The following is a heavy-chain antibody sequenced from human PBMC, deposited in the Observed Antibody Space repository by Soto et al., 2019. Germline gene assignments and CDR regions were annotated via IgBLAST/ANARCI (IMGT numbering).Heavy chain of an antibody. V-gene: IGHV3-7*05. D-gene: IGHD3-3*01. CDR1: RISFNYYW. J-gene: IGHJ5*01. CDR3: ARAYLANYEFLIGYYIVRGFVLSCPGPRATDS. CDR2: IKEDGSEK. Sequence: GGSLRLSCAASRISFNYYWMTWVRQAPGKGLEGVANIKEDGSEKQYVDSVKGPFTISRHNDKYSLYLQMNNLRAADTAVYYCARAYLANYEFLIGYYIVRGFVLSCPGPRATDS.